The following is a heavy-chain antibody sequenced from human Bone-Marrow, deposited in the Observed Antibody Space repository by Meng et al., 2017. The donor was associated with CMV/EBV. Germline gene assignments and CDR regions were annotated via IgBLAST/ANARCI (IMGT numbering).Heavy chain of an antibody. Sequence: LSLTCAASGFTFSSYSMNWVRQAPGKGLEWVSSISSSSSYIYYADSVKGRFTISRDNAKNSLYLQMNSLRAEDTAVYYCAKEIGTIVGAYFDYWGQGTLVTVSS. V-gene: IGHV3-21*04. J-gene: IGHJ4*02. CDR2: ISSSSSYI. D-gene: IGHD1-26*01. CDR1: GFTFSSYS. CDR3: AKEIGTIVGAYFDY.